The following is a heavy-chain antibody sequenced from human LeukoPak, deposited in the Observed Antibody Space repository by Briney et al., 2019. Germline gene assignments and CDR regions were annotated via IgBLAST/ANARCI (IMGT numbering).Heavy chain of an antibody. CDR3: AKVVPGYMAHFDY. J-gene: IGHJ4*02. CDR2: INSDGSST. V-gene: IGHV3-74*01. CDR1: GFTFSSYW. D-gene: IGHD6-13*01. Sequence: GGSLRLSCAASGFTFSSYWMHWVRQAPGKGLVWVSRINSDGSSTSYADSVKGRFTISRDNAKNTLYLQMNSLRAEDTAVYYCAKVVPGYMAHFDYWGQGTLVTVSS.